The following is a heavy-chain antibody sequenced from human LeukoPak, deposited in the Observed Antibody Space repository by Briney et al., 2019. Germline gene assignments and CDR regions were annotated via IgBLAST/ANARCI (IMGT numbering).Heavy chain of an antibody. Sequence: GGSLRLSCVASGFSFTNAWMSWVRQAPGKGLEGVGRIKSKSDGWTPDYAARGRGRFTISRDESRNTLYMQMNSLNTDDTAVYYCTVDNDIVTGYYRGAFHIRGQGTKGTVS. CDR2: IKSKSDGWTP. V-gene: IGHV3-15*01. D-gene: IGHD3-9*01. J-gene: IGHJ3*02. CDR1: GFSFTNAW. CDR3: TVDNDIVTGYYRGAFHI.